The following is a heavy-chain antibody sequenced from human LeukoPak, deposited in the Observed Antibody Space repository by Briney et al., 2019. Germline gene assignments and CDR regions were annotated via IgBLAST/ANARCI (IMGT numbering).Heavy chain of an antibody. D-gene: IGHD3-3*01. CDR1: GGSISSSSYY. CDR2: IYYSGST. CDR3: ARCRYYDFWSGYLPFDY. J-gene: IGHJ4*02. V-gene: IGHV4-39*07. Sequence: SETLSLTCTVSGGSISSSSYYWGWIRQPPGKGLEWIGSIYYSGSTYYNPSLKSRVTISVDTSENQFSLKLSSVTAADTAVYYCARCRYYDFWSGYLPFDYWGQGTLVTVSS.